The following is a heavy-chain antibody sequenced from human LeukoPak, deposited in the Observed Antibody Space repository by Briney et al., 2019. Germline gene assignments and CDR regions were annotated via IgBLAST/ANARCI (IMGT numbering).Heavy chain of an antibody. CDR2: ISSSSSYI. Sequence: GGSLRLSCAASGFTFSSYSMNWVRQAPGKGLEWVSSISSSSSYIYYADSVKGRFTISSDNAENSLYLQMNSLRAEDTAVYYCARGGNSAKNDYWGQGTLVTVSS. J-gene: IGHJ4*02. D-gene: IGHD4-23*01. CDR3: ARGGNSAKNDY. V-gene: IGHV3-21*01. CDR1: GFTFSSYS.